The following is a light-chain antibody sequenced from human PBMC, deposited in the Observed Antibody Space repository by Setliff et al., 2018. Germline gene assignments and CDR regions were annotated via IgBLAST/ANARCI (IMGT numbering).Light chain of an antibody. CDR3: AAWDDSLNADVV. Sequence: QSALTQPPSASGSPGQSVTVSCTGTSSDVGNYDFVSWYQQRPGKAPKLLIYEVNKRPSGVPDRFSGSKSGNTASLTVSGLQADDEADYYCAAWDDSLNADVVFGGGSKVTVL. J-gene: IGLJ2*01. CDR1: SSDVGNYDF. CDR2: EVN. V-gene: IGLV2-8*01.